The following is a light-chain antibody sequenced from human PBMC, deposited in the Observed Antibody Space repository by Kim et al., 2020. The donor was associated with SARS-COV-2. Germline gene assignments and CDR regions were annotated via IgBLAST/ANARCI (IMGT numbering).Light chain of an antibody. Sequence: IQLTQSPSSLSASVGDRVTITCRASQGIRSYLAWYQQKPGKAPKLLIYGASTLQNGVPSRFSGSGSETDFTLTISSLQPEDFAIFYCHQLSIFPLTFCAGSQMYI. J-gene: IGKJ3*01. V-gene: IGKV1-9*01. CDR3: HQLSIFPLT. CDR2: GAS. CDR1: QGIRSY.